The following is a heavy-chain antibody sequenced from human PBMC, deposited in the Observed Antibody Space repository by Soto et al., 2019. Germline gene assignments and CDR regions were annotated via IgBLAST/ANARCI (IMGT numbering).Heavy chain of an antibody. J-gene: IGHJ6*02. D-gene: IGHD2-21*02. V-gene: IGHV2-5*02. CDR1: GFSLSTSGVG. CDR3: VHSRCGGDCLQSYSSHYYYGMDI. CDR2: IFWDDDK. Sequence: SGPTLVNPTQTLTLTCTFSGFSLSTSGVGVGWIRQPPAKALEWLGIIFWDDDKRYRPSLKRRVSITKDTSKNQLVLTMTNMDPVDTATYYCVHSRCGGDCLQSYSSHYYYGMDIWGQGT.